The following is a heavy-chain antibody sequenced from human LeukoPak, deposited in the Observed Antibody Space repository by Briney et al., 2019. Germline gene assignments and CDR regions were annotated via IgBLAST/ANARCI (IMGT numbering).Heavy chain of an antibody. J-gene: IGHJ5*02. Sequence: GGSLRLSCAASGFTFSSYAMHWVRQAPGKGLEWVAVISYDGSNKYYADSVKGRFTISRDNSKNTLYLQMNSLRAEDTAVYYCARMGIAVAGRDWFDPWGQGTLVTVSS. CDR2: ISYDGSNK. D-gene: IGHD6-19*01. V-gene: IGHV3-30-3*01. CDR3: ARMGIAVAGRDWFDP. CDR1: GFTFSSYA.